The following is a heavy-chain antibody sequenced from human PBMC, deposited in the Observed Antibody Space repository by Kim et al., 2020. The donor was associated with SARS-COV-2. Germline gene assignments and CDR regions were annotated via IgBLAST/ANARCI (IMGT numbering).Heavy chain of an antibody. CDR3: ARVRISGWELPCLAY. J-gene: IGHJ4*02. CDR2: INPNSGGT. D-gene: IGHD1-26*01. V-gene: IGHV1-2*02. CDR1: GYTFTGYY. Sequence: ASVKVSCKASGYTFTGYYMHWVRQAPGQGLEWMGWINPNSGGTNYAQKFQGNVTMTRDTSISTAYMELSRLRSDDTAVYYCARVRISGWELPCLAYWGQGTLVTVSS.